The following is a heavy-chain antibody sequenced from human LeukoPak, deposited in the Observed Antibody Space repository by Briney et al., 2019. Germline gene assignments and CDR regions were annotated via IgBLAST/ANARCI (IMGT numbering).Heavy chain of an antibody. CDR1: GFTFSSYE. CDR2: INHSGST. Sequence: GSLRLSCAASGFTFSSYEMNWVRQAPGKGLEWIGEINHSGSTNYNPSLKSRVTISVDTSKNQFSLKLSSVTAADTAVYYCARDRYYYDSSGFKLDYWGQGTLVTVSS. D-gene: IGHD3-22*01. CDR3: ARDRYYYDSSGFKLDY. V-gene: IGHV4-34*01. J-gene: IGHJ4*02.